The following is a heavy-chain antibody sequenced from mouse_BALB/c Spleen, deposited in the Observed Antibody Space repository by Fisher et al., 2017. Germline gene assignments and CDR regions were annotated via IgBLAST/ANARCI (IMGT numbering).Heavy chain of an antibody. Sequence: KFKGKATLTVDTSSSTAYMQLSSLASEDSALYYCARGIYDGYSYAMDYWGQGTSVTVSS. V-gene: IGHV1-55*01. D-gene: IGHD2-3*01. CDR3: ARGIYDGYSYAMDY. J-gene: IGHJ4*01.